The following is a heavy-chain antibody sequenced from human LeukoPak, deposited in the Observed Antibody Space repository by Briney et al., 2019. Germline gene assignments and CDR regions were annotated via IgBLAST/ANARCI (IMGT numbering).Heavy chain of an antibody. CDR3: ARHFAYSSSSYFDY. J-gene: IGHJ4*02. CDR1: GVSVSNYY. CDR2: VYYTGST. D-gene: IGHD6-6*01. V-gene: IGHV4-59*08. Sequence: SETLSLTCSVSGVSVSNYYWSWIRQPPGKGLEWIGYVYYTGSTNYNPSLKSRVTMFEDKSKNQFSLRLYSVTVADTAVYYCARHFAYSSSSYFDYWGQESLVTVAS.